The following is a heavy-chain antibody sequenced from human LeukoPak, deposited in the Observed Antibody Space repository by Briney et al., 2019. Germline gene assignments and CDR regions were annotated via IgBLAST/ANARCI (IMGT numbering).Heavy chain of an antibody. J-gene: IGHJ4*02. V-gene: IGHV4-34*01. Sequence: SETLSLTCAVYGGSFSGYYWSWIRQPPGKGLEWIGEINHSGSTNYNPSLKSRVTISVDTSKNQFSLKLSSVTAADTAVYYCARGARLRIGYYFDYWGQGTLVTVSS. D-gene: IGHD2-2*03. CDR1: GGSFSGYY. CDR3: ARGARLRIGYYFDY. CDR2: INHSGST.